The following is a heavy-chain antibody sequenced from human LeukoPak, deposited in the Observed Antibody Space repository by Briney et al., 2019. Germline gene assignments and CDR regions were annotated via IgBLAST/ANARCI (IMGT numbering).Heavy chain of an antibody. D-gene: IGHD5-12*01. J-gene: IGHJ4*02. Sequence: GGSLRLSCEASGFTFSSYAMGWVRQAPGKGLEWVSVIYSGGSTYYADSVKGRFTISRDNSKNTLYLQMNSLRAEDTAVYYCAREGRGYSGYDYWGQGTLVTVSS. CDR2: IYSGGST. V-gene: IGHV3-66*01. CDR1: GFTFSSYA. CDR3: AREGRGYSGYDY.